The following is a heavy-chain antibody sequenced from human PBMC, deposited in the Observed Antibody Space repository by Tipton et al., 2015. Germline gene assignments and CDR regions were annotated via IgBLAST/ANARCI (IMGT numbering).Heavy chain of an antibody. CDR1: GGSFSGYS. V-gene: IGHV4-34*01. J-gene: IGHJ4*02. D-gene: IGHD6-13*01. Sequence: GLVKPSETLSLTCGVYGGSFSGYSWSWIRQPPGKGLEWIGEINHSGSTTYNPSLKSRISLSIDTSKNQISLKMISVTAADTAVYYFARGNANSSTWHFDYWGQGTLVIVSP. CDR2: INHSGST. CDR3: ARGNANSSTWHFDY.